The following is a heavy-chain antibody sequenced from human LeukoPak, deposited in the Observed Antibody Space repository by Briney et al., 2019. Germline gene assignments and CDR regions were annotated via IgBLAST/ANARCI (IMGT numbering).Heavy chain of an antibody. CDR3: AKGLITMVRGVIENY. CDR1: GFTFSSYG. V-gene: IGHV3-30*18. CDR2: ISYDGSNK. J-gene: IGHJ4*02. D-gene: IGHD3-10*01. Sequence: GGSLRLSCAASGFTFSSYGMHWVRQAPGKGLEWVAVISYDGSNKYYADSVKGRFTISRDNSKNTLYLQMNSLRAEDTAVYYCAKGLITMVRGVIENYWGQGTLVTVSS.